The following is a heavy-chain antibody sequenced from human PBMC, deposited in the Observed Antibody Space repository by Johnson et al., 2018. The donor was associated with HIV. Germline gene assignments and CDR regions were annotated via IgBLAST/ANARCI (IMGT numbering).Heavy chain of an antibody. J-gene: IGHJ3*02. V-gene: IGHV3-11*04. Sequence: QVQLVESGGGLVRPGGSLILSCAASAFTFSDYYMSWIRQAPGKGLEWVSYISSSGSTIYYADSVKGRFTISRDNSKNTLYLQMNSLRAEDTAVYYCARDRDYLQAVAGPSDAFDIWGQGTMVTVSS. CDR2: ISSSGSTI. CDR1: AFTFSDYY. CDR3: ARDRDYLQAVAGPSDAFDI. D-gene: IGHD6-19*01.